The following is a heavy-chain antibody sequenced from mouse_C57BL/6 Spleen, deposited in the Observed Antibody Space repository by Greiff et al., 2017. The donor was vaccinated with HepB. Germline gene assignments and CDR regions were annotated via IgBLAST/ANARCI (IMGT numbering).Heavy chain of an antibody. CDR2: IDPNSGGT. CDR1: GYTFTSYW. J-gene: IGHJ1*03. D-gene: IGHD1-1*01. Sequence: VQLQQPGAELVKPGASVKLSCKASGYTFTSYWMHWVKQRPGRGLEWIGRIDPNSGGTKYNEKFKSKATLTVDKPSSTAYMQLSSLTSEDSAVYYCAREATTVVATGYFDVWGTGTTVTVSS. CDR3: AREATTVVATGYFDV. V-gene: IGHV1-72*01.